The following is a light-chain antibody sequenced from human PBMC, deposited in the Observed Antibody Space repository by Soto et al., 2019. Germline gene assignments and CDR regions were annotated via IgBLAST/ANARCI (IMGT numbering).Light chain of an antibody. CDR3: QQSYSTPRT. Sequence: DIQMTQSPSSLSASVGDRVTITCRASQSISSYLNWYQQKPGKAPKLLIYAASSLQSGVPSRFSGSGSGTDFTLTISSLQPEEFATYYCQQSYSTPRTFGQGTKVDI. CDR2: AAS. J-gene: IGKJ1*01. V-gene: IGKV1-39*01. CDR1: QSISSY.